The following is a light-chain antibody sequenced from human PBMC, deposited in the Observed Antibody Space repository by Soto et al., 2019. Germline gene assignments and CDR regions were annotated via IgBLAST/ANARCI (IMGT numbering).Light chain of an antibody. CDR3: QQYNDSRT. V-gene: IGKV3-20*01. CDR1: QSISSSY. Sequence: EIVLTQSPGTLSLSPGERATLSCRASQSISSSYLAWYQQKPGQAPRLLVYGVSSRASDVPDRFSGSGSGTDFTLTISSLKPEDSAVYYCQQYNDSRTFGQGTKVDIK. CDR2: GVS. J-gene: IGKJ1*01.